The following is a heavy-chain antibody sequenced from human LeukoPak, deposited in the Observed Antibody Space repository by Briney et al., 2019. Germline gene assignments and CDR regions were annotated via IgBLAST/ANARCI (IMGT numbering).Heavy chain of an antibody. V-gene: IGHV1-46*01. J-gene: IGHJ5*02. D-gene: IGHD3-22*01. CDR3: ARGRSVIVVLNWFDP. Sequence: EASVKVSCKASGYTFTSYYMHWVRQAPGQGLEWMGIINPSGGSTSYAQKFQGRVTMTRDMSTSTVYMELSSLRSEDTAVYYCARGRSVIVVLNWFDPWGQGTLVTVSS. CDR1: GYTFTSYY. CDR2: INPSGGST.